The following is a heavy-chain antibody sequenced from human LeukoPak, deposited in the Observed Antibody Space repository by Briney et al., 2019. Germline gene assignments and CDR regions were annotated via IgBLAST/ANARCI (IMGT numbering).Heavy chain of an antibody. Sequence: GGSLRLFCAASGFTFSSYSMNWVRQAPGKGLEWVSSISSSSSYIYYADSVKGRFTISRDNAKNSLYLQMNSLRAEDTAVYYCARLSLYSSRTYYYYGMDVWGQGTTVTVSS. J-gene: IGHJ6*02. CDR3: ARLSLYSSRTYYYYGMDV. CDR1: GFTFSSYS. V-gene: IGHV3-21*01. CDR2: ISSSSSYI. D-gene: IGHD6-13*01.